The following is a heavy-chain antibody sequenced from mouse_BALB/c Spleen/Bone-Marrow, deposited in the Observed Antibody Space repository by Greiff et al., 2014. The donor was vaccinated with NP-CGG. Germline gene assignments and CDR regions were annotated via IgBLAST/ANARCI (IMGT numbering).Heavy chain of an antibody. Sequence: VQLVESGAELVRPGTSVTLSCKASGYTFADYKMHWVKQTPVHGLEWIGLIDPETGGTAHNQRFKGKAIMTADKSSSTAYMDLRSLTSEDSAVYYCTIVAYWGQGTLVTVSA. CDR3: TIVAY. CDR1: GYTFADYK. J-gene: IGHJ3*01. CDR2: IDPETGGT. V-gene: IGHV1-15*01.